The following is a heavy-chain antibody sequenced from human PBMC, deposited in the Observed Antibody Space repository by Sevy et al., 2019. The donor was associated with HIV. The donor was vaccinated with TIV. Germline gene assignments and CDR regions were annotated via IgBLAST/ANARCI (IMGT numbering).Heavy chain of an antibody. J-gene: IGHJ4*02. V-gene: IGHV3-15*01. CDR3: TAGVGASDFDY. CDR2: IKSKTEGATR. D-gene: IGHD1-26*01. Sequence: GGSLRLSCAAPGFTFSNAWMSWVRQAPGKGLEWVGRIKSKTEGATRDFAAPVKGRLLISRDDSRNTVYLQMNSLKTEDTAVYHCTAGVGASDFDYWGQGTLVTVSS. CDR1: GFTFSNAW.